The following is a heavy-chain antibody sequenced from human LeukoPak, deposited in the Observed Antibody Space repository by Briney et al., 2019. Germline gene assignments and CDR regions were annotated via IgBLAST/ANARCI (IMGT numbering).Heavy chain of an antibody. V-gene: IGHV3-30-3*01. CDR2: ISYDGSNK. D-gene: IGHD3-22*01. CDR1: GFTFSNYA. J-gene: IGHJ4*02. CDR3: ASLYYYDSSGPLDY. Sequence: GRSLRLSCAASGFTFSNYAMHWVRQAPGKGLEWVAVISYDGSNKYYADSVKGRFTISRDNSKNTLYLQMNSLRAEDTAVYYCASLYYYDSSGPLDYWGQGTLVTVSS.